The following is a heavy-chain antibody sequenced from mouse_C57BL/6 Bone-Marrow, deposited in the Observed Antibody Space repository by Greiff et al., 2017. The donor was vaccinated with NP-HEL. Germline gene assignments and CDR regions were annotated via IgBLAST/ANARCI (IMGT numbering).Heavy chain of an antibody. Sequence: VNLVESGPGLVAPSQSLSITCTVSGFSLTSYAISWVRQPPGKGLEWLGVIWTGGGTNYNSALKSRLSISKDNSKSQVFLKMNSLQTDDTARYYCARAIYYGNSLTAMDYWGQGTSVTVSS. V-gene: IGHV2-9-1*01. CDR1: GFSLTSYA. CDR3: ARAIYYGNSLTAMDY. J-gene: IGHJ4*01. CDR2: IWTGGGT. D-gene: IGHD2-1*01.